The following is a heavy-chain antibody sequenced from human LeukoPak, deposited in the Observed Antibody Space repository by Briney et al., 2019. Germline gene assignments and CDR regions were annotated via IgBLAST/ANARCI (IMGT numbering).Heavy chain of an antibody. CDR3: VTEPGYCTGGRCYGGWFDP. CDR2: INHSGNT. D-gene: IGHD2-15*01. V-gene: IGHV4-34*01. Sequence: SETLSLTCAVYGGSFSGYYWSWIRQAPGKGLEWIGEINHSGNTNYNPSLKSRVTISVDTSKNQFSLKLSSVTAADTAVYYCVTEPGYCTGGRCYGGWFDPWGQGTLVTVS. CDR1: GGSFSGYY. J-gene: IGHJ5*02.